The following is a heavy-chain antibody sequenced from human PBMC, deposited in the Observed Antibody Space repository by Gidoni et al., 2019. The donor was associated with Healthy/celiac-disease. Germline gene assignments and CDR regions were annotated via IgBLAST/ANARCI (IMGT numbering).Heavy chain of an antibody. V-gene: IGHV3-53*02. CDR3: ARDSDFDWTDAFDI. Sequence: EVQLVETGGGLIQPGGSLRLSCAASGFTVSSNYMSWVRQAPGKGLEWVSVIYSGGSTYYADSVKGRFTISRDNSKNTLYLQMNSLRAEDTAVYYCARDSDFDWTDAFDIWGQGTMVTVSS. CDR2: IYSGGST. J-gene: IGHJ3*02. CDR1: GFTVSSNY. D-gene: IGHD3-9*01.